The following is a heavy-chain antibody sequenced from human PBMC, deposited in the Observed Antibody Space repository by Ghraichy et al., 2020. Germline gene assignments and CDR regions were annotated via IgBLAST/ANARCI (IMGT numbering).Heavy chain of an antibody. CDR1: EFTVSGTY. J-gene: IGHJ4*02. V-gene: IGHV3-53*01. D-gene: IGHD6-19*01. CDR2: IHSNGIT. CDR3: ARLLDVAVAGAGVFDY. Sequence: GGSLRLSCAASEFTVSGTYMGWVRQAPGKGLEWVSCIHSNGITFYTDSVKGRFTISRDNSKNTLYLQMNGLRTDDTAVYFCARLLDVAVAGAGVFDYWGQGTLVTVSP.